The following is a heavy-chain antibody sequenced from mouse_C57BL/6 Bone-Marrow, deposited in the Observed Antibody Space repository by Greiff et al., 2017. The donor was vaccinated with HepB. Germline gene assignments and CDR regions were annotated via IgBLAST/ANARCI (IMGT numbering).Heavy chain of an antibody. CDR3: ASRDYDAWYFDV. J-gene: IGHJ1*03. D-gene: IGHD2-4*01. Sequence: VKLQQPGAELVKPGASVKMSCKASGYTFTSYWITWVKQRPGQGLEWIGDIYPGSGSTNYNEKFKSKATLTVDTSSSTAYMQLSSLTSEDSAVYYCASRDYDAWYFDVWGTGTTVTVSS. CDR1: GYTFTSYW. V-gene: IGHV1-55*01. CDR2: IYPGSGST.